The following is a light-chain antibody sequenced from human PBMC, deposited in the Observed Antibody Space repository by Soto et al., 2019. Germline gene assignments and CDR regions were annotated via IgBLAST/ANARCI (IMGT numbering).Light chain of an antibody. V-gene: IGKV1-12*01. Sequence: DIQVTQSPSSVSASVGDRVTITCRASQGLVNWLAWYQQKPGKAPKLLIYAASSFQSGVPSRFSGSGSGTDFTLTISSRQPEDFATYYCQQTSSFPLTVGGGTKVEIK. CDR1: QGLVNW. CDR3: QQTSSFPLT. J-gene: IGKJ4*01. CDR2: AAS.